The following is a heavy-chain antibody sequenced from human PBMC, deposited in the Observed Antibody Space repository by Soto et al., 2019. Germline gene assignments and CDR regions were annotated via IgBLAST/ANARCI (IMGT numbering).Heavy chain of an antibody. CDR2: IYYSGST. CDR1: GGSISSYY. D-gene: IGHD6-13*01. J-gene: IGHJ3*02. CDR3: ARRYSSACDI. V-gene: IGHV4-59*08. Sequence: QVQLQESGPGLVKPSETLSLTCTVSGGSISSYYWSWIRQPPGKGLEWIGYIYYSGSTNYNPSLKSRVTISVDTSKNQFSLKLSSVTAADTAVYYCARRYSSACDIWGQGTMVTVSS.